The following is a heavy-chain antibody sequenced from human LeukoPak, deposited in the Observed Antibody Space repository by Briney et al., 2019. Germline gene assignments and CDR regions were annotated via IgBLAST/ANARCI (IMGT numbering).Heavy chain of an antibody. CDR3: TTGNYHGSGSAGY. D-gene: IGHD3-10*01. Sequence: GGSLRLSCAASGFTFTYAWMSSVRQPPGKGLEWVGRIKSKTDGGTTDYAAPVKGRFTISRDDSKNTLYLQMNSLKTEGTAVYYCTTGNYHGSGSAGYWGQGTLVTVSS. J-gene: IGHJ4*02. CDR1: GFTFTYAW. CDR2: IKSKTDGGTT. V-gene: IGHV3-15*01.